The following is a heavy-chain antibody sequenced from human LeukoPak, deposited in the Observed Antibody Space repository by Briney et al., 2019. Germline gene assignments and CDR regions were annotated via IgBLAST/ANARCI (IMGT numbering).Heavy chain of an antibody. J-gene: IGHJ4*02. D-gene: IGHD6-25*01. V-gene: IGHV4-39*02. CDR3: ARSSGTGTFSY. CDR1: GDSISRSTYY. Sequence: SETLSLTCTVSGDSISRSTYYWAWIRQPPGKGLEWIGNVYYGRSPYFNPSLESRATISVDTSKNHFSLKMSSVTAADTAVYYCARSSGTGTFSYWGQGTLVTVSS. CDR2: VYYGRSP.